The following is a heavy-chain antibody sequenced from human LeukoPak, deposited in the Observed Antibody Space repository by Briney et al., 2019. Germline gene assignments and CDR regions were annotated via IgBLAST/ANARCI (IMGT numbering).Heavy chain of an antibody. D-gene: IGHD5/OR15-5a*01. CDR3: ARGDGVYAY. J-gene: IGHJ4*02. Sequence: GGSLRLSCAASGFTVSSNYMTWVRQAPGQGLEWVSVIYFGGTTYYADSVKGRFTISRDNSKNTVYLQMNSLRVEDTAVYYCARGDGVYAYWGQGTLVTVSS. CDR2: IYFGGTT. CDR1: GFTVSSNY. V-gene: IGHV3-53*01.